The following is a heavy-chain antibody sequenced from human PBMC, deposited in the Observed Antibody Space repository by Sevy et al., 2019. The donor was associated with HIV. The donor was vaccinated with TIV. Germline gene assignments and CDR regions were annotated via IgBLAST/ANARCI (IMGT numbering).Heavy chain of an antibody. D-gene: IGHD3-22*01. Sequence: GGSLRLSCSASGFTFSNYEMMWVRQAPGKGLEWISYISTGGGTIFYAGSVKGRFTISRDNAKNSVFLQMNSLRAEDTAVYFCATSRRDYYNYYFDYWGHGTLVTVSS. CDR2: ISTGGGTI. J-gene: IGHJ4*01. V-gene: IGHV3-48*03. CDR1: GFTFSNYE. CDR3: ATSRRDYYNYYFDY.